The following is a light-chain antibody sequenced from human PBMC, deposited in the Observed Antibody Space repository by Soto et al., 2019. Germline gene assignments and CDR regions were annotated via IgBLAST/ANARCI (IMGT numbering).Light chain of an antibody. J-gene: IGKJ1*01. CDR1: QTVRNNY. Sequence: EFVLTQSPGTLSLSPGERATLSCRASQTVRNNYLAWYQQKPGQAPRLLIYDASNRATGIPARFSGSGSGTDFTLTISSLEPEDFAVYYCQQRSNWPPITFGQGTKVDIK. V-gene: IGKV3-11*01. CDR2: DAS. CDR3: QQRSNWPPIT.